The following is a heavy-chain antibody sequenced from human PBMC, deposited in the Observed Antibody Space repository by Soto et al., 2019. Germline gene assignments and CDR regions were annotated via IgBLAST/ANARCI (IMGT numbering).Heavy chain of an antibody. D-gene: IGHD2-2*01. CDR2: INTDGGSS. J-gene: IGHJ3*02. CDR1: RFTFSGHW. Sequence: PGGSLRLSCAASRFTFSGHWMHWVRQVPGKGLEWVSRINTDGGSSAYADSVKGRFTISRDNAKNTLYLQMKGLRAEDTAVYYCAREAGDCSMTSCYRRAFDTWGQGTTVTVSS. CDR3: AREAGDCSMTSCYRRAFDT. V-gene: IGHV3-74*03.